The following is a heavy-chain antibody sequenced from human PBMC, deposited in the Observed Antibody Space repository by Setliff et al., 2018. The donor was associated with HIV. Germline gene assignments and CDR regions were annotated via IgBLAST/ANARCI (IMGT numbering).Heavy chain of an antibody. CDR2: TDHSGTT. Sequence: PSETLSLTCAVYGGSFSAYYWSWIRQPPGKGLEWVGETDHSGTTNQNPSLSSRVTISVDPSKNQFSLKLSSVTAADTAVYYCARVRNYNFWSGYLDYWGQGTLVTV. CDR1: GGSFSAYY. V-gene: IGHV4-34*01. J-gene: IGHJ4*02. D-gene: IGHD3-3*01. CDR3: ARVRNYNFWSGYLDY.